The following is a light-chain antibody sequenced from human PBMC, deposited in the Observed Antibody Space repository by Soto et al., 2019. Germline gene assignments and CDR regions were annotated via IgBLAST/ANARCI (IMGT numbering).Light chain of an antibody. CDR1: QGIRSE. J-gene: IGKJ4*01. Sequence: IQMTQSPSSLSASVGDRVIITCRASQGIRSELAWYQQKPGKAPDLLIYAASTLQPGVPYRFSGSGSGTEFTLTISSLQPEDFATYYCQQLNSYPKTFGGGTKVDIK. CDR3: QQLNSYPKT. V-gene: IGKV1-17*01. CDR2: AAS.